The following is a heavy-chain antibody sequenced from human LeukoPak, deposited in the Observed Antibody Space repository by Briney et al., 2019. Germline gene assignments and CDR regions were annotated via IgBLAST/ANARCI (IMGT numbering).Heavy chain of an antibody. D-gene: IGHD4-11*01. CDR2: IIPIFGTA. CDR1: GGTFSSYA. Sequence: SVKVSCKASGGTFSSYAISWVRQAPGQGLEWMGGIIPIFGTANYAQKFQGRVTITADESTSTAYVELSSLRSEDTAVYYCARDGLSATVSSYNWFDPWGQGTLVTVSS. J-gene: IGHJ5*02. V-gene: IGHV1-69*13. CDR3: ARDGLSATVSSYNWFDP.